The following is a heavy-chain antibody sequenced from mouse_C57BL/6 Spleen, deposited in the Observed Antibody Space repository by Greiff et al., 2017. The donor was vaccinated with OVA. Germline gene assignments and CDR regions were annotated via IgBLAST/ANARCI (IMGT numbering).Heavy chain of an antibody. V-gene: IGHV1-42*01. CDR2: INPSTGGT. Sequence: VQLQQSGPELVKPGASVKISCKASGYSFTGYYMNWVKQSPEKSLEWIGEINPSTGGTTYNQKFKAKATLTVDKSSSTAYMQLKSLTSEDSAVYYCARSITTVVAPDVWGTGTTVTVSS. CDR1: GYSFTGYY. D-gene: IGHD1-1*01. J-gene: IGHJ1*03. CDR3: ARSITTVVAPDV.